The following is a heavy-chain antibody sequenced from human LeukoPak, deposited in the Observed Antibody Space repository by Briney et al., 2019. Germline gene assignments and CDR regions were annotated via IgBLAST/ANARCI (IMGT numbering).Heavy chain of an antibody. CDR3: AKDRDPIHCSSTSCYFDY. D-gene: IGHD2-2*01. Sequence: PGGSLRLSCAASGFTFSSYAMSWVRQAPGKGLEWVSAISGSGGSTYYADSVKGRFTISRDNSKNTLYLQMNSLRADDTAVYYCAKDRDPIHCSSTSCYFDYWGQGTLVTVSS. V-gene: IGHV3-23*01. J-gene: IGHJ4*02. CDR2: ISGSGGST. CDR1: GFTFSSYA.